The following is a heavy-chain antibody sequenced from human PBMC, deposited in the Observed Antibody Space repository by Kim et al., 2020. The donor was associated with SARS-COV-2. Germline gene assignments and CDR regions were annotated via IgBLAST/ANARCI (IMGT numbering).Heavy chain of an antibody. CDR3: AQHDSSSWYYFDY. V-gene: IGHV4-61*07. Sequence: YNPSLKSRVTISVDTSKNQFSLKLSSVTAADTAVYYCAQHDSSSWYYFDYWGQGTLVTVSS. J-gene: IGHJ4*02. D-gene: IGHD6-13*01.